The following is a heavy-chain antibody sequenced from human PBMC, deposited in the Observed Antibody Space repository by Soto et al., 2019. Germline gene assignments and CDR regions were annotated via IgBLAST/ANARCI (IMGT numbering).Heavy chain of an antibody. CDR2: IKSNSDGGTT. CDR1: GFNFTNAW. J-gene: IGHJ5*01. Sequence: LRLSCAASGFNFTNAWMSWVRQAPGKGLEWVGRIKSNSDGGTTDNAAPVKGRFTISRDDSENTVYLQMNSLKTEDTAVYYCARGVVSPKSWFDYWGLGALVTVSS. CDR3: ARGVVSPKSWFDY. V-gene: IGHV3-15*01. D-gene: IGHD3-22*01.